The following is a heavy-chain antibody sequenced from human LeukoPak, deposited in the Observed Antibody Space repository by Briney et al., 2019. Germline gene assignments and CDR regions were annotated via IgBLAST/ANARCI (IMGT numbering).Heavy chain of an antibody. Sequence: PGGSLRLSCAASGFTFSSYAMSWVRQAPGKGLEWVSAISGSGGSTYYADSVKGRFTISRDNSKTTLSLQLNSLRAEDTAVYYCAKLSSRGVTGTTFPYYFDNWGQGTLVTVSS. V-gene: IGHV3-23*01. J-gene: IGHJ4*02. D-gene: IGHD1-7*01. CDR3: AKLSSRGVTGTTFPYYFDN. CDR2: ISGSGGST. CDR1: GFTFSSYA.